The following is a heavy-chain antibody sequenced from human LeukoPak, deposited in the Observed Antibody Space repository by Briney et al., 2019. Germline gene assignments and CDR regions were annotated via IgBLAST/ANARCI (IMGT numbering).Heavy chain of an antibody. Sequence: PGGSLRLSCAASGFTFSSYAMSWVRQAPGKGLEWVSAISGSGGSTYYADSVKGRFTISRDNSKNTLYLQMNGLRAEDTAVYYCAKAGPRTTVTTEIDYWGQGTLVTVSS. J-gene: IGHJ4*02. V-gene: IGHV3-23*01. CDR3: AKAGPRTTVTTEIDY. CDR1: GFTFSSYA. D-gene: IGHD4-17*01. CDR2: ISGSGGST.